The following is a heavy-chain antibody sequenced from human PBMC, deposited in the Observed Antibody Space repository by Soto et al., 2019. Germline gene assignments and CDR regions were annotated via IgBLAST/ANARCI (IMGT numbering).Heavy chain of an antibody. CDR1: GGTFSSYA. CDR3: ATKYYYGSGTYYYGMDV. D-gene: IGHD3-10*01. J-gene: IGHJ6*02. V-gene: IGHV1-69*13. Sequence: SVKVSCKASGGTFSSYAISWVRQAPGQGLEWMGGIIPIFGTANYAQKFQGRVTITADESTSTAYMELSSLRSEDTAVYYCATKYYYGSGTYYYGMDVWGQETTVTVSS. CDR2: IIPIFGTA.